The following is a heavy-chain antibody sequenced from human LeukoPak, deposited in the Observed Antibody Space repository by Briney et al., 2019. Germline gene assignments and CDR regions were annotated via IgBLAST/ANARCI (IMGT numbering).Heavy chain of an antibody. D-gene: IGHD1-26*01. CDR2: MDPNSGNT. Sequence: ASMKVSCKTSGYTFISHDINWVRQATGQGLEWMGWMDPNSGNTGYAQRFQGRVTLTRSTSLSEAYMELTSLKFEDTAVYYCAGVQGSDTSGSFDHWGQGTLVTVSS. V-gene: IGHV1-8*01. J-gene: IGHJ4*02. CDR1: GYTFISHD. CDR3: AGVQGSDTSGSFDH.